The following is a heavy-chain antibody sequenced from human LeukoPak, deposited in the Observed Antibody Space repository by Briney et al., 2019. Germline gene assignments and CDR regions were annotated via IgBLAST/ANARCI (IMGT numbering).Heavy chain of an antibody. CDR2: ISAYNGDT. D-gene: IGHD5-18*01. V-gene: IGHV1-18*01. J-gene: IGHJ6*03. CDR3: ARDPRIQLWSAYYHYMDV. CDR1: GYTFTSYG. Sequence: GASVKVSCKASGYTFTSYGISWVRQAPGQGLEWMGWISAYNGDTRYAQNVQGRVTMTKDTSTSTAYMELRGRRSDDTAVYYCARDPRIQLWSAYYHYMDVWGKGTTVTVS.